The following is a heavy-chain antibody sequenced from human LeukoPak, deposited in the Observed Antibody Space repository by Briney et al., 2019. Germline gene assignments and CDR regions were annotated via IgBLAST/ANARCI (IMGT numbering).Heavy chain of an antibody. Sequence: SQTLSLTCAISGDSVSSNSAAWNWIRQSPSRGLEWLGRTYYRSKWYNDYAVSVKSRITINPDTSKNQFSLQLNSVTPEDTAVYYCAGESSSWYFSYYYYYYMDVWGKGTTVTISS. D-gene: IGHD6-13*01. J-gene: IGHJ6*03. CDR1: GDSVSSNSAA. CDR3: AGESSSWYFSYYYYYYMDV. CDR2: TYYRSKWYN. V-gene: IGHV6-1*01.